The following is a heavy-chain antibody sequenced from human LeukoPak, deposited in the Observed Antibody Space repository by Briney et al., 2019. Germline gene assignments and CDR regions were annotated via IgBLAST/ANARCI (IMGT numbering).Heavy chain of an antibody. CDR2: MNPNSGNT. V-gene: IGHV1-8*01. CDR1: GYTFTSYD. CDR3: ARGPRTVVRGVTGDY. Sequence: ASVKVSCKASGYTFTSYDINWVRQATGQGLEWMGWMNPNSGNTGCAQKFQGRVTMTRNTSISTAYMELSSLRSEDTAVYYCARGPRTVVRGVTGDYWGQGTLVTVSS. D-gene: IGHD3-10*01. J-gene: IGHJ4*02.